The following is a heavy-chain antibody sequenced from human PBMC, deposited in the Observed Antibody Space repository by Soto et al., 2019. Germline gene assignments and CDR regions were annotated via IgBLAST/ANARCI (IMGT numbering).Heavy chain of an antibody. CDR1: GGSISSSSYY. V-gene: IGHV4-39*01. CDR2: IYYSGST. CDR3: AKTHYDYVWGSYRPDAFDI. Sequence: PSETLSLTCSVSGGSISSSSYYWGWIRQPPGKGLEWIGSIYYSGSTYDNPSLKSRVTISVDTSKNQISLKLSSVTAADTAVYYCAKTHYDYVWGSYRPDAFDIWGQGTMVTVSS. J-gene: IGHJ3*02. D-gene: IGHD3-16*02.